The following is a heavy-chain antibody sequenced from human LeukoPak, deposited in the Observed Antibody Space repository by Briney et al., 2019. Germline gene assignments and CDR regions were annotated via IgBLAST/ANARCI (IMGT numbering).Heavy chain of an antibody. CDR1: GGSISSGGYS. J-gene: IGHJ4*02. CDR2: IYHSGST. D-gene: IGHD3-10*01. V-gene: IGHV4-30-2*01. Sequence: SETLSLTCAVSGGSISSGGYSWSWIRQPPGKGLEWIGYIYHSGSTYYNPSLKSRVTISVDRSKNQFSLKLNSVTAADTAVYYCARYYYGSGSYYKGFDYWGQGTLVTVSS. CDR3: ARYYYGSGSYYKGFDY.